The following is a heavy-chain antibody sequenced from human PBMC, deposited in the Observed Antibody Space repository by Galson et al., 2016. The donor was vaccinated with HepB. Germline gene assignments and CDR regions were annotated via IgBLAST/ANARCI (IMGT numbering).Heavy chain of an antibody. V-gene: IGHV3-53*01. J-gene: IGHJ6*02. CDR3: ARVVGFWNGYSYLFHGLDV. D-gene: IGHD3-3*01. Sequence: SLRLSCAASGLTVYGNYMSWARQAPGKGLEWVSMIYSRGDTYYADSVKGRFTISRDFSKNTVSLQIDSLTAEDTALYYCARVVGFWNGYSYLFHGLDVWGQGTTVTVSS. CDR1: GLTVYGNY. CDR2: IYSRGDT.